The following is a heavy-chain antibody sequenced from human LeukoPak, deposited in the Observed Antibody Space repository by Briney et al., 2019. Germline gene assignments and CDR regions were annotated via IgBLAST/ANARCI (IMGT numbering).Heavy chain of an antibody. J-gene: IGHJ1*01. V-gene: IGHV3-74*01. Sequence: GGSLRLSCAVSGFTFSGYWMNWVRHAPGKGLVWVSRINSDGSSATYADSVKGRFTISRDNAKKMLFLQMNSLRAEDTAVYYCTRDFYSSSWDWGQGTLVTVSS. CDR1: GFTFSGYW. CDR2: INSDGSSA. D-gene: IGHD6-13*01. CDR3: TRDFYSSSWD.